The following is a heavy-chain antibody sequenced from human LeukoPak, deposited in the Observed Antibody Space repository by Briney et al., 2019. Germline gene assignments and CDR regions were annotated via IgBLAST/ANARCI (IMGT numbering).Heavy chain of an antibody. D-gene: IGHD1-26*01. J-gene: IGHJ4*02. CDR1: GYTFTYYY. Sequence: ASVKVSCKVSGYTFTYYYMHWVQQAPGKGLEWMGLVDPEDGETIYAEKFQGRVTITADTSTDTAYMELSSLRSEDTAVYYCATDRDSGSYYAFDYWGQGTLVTVSS. V-gene: IGHV1-69-2*01. CDR2: VDPEDGET. CDR3: ATDRDSGSYYAFDY.